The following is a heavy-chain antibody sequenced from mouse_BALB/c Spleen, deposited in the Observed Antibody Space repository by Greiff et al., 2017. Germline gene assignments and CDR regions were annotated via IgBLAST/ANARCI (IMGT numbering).Heavy chain of an antibody. CDR2: IYPGSGST. D-gene: IGHD3-1*01. Sequence: VQGVESGPELVKPGASVKMSCKASGYTFTDYVISWVKQRTGQGLEWIGEIYPGSGSTYYNEKFKGKATLTADKSSNTAYMQLSSLTSEDSAVYFCARSSARAPWFAYWGQGTLVTVSA. CDR3: ARSSARAPWFAY. CDR1: GYTFTDYV. J-gene: IGHJ3*01. V-gene: IGHV1-77*01.